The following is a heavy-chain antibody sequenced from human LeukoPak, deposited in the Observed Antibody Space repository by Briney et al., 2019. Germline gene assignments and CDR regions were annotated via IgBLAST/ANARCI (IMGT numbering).Heavy chain of an antibody. V-gene: IGHV4-39*07. D-gene: IGHD3-22*01. J-gene: IGHJ3*02. CDR2: IYYSGST. Sequence: SETLSLTCTVSGGSISSSSYYWGWIRQPPGKGLEWIGSIYYSGSTYYNPSLKSRVTISVDTSKNQFSLKLSSVTAADTAVYYCARQRITMIVVVQLDAFDIWGQGTMVTVSS. CDR3: ARQRITMIVVVQLDAFDI. CDR1: GGSISSSSYY.